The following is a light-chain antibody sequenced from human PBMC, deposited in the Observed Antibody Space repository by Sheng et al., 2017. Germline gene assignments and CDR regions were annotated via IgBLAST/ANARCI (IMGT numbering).Light chain of an antibody. J-gene: IGKJ1*01. V-gene: IGKV1-5*03. CDR1: QSLSSS. CDR3: QQSSSFPPT. Sequence: DIQMTQSPSTLSASVGDRVTITCRASQSLSSSLAWYQQKPGRAPKLLIYKASSLESGVPSRFSGSGSGTDFILTISSLQPEDFATYYCQQSSSFPPTFGQGTKVEIK. CDR2: KAS.